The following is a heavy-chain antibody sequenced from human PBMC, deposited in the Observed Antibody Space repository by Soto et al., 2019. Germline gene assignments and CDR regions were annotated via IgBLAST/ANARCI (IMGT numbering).Heavy chain of an antibody. V-gene: IGHV3-23*01. CDR2: ISGSGGST. J-gene: IGHJ4*02. D-gene: IGHD6-13*01. CDR3: ARGGRQQLIPTPISYKIDY. CDR1: GFTFSGYA. Sequence: GGSLRLSCAASGFTFSGYAMSWVRQAPGKGLEWVSAISGSGGSTYYADSVKGRFTISRDNSKNTLYLQMNSLRAEDTAVYYCARGGRQQLIPTPISYKIDYWGQGTLVTVSS.